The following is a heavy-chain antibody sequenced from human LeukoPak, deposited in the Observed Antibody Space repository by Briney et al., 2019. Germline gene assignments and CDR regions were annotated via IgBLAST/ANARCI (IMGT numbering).Heavy chain of an antibody. J-gene: IGHJ6*03. CDR2: IIPIFGTA. CDR1: GYTFTSYG. Sequence: SAKVSCKASGYTFTSYGISWVRQAPGQGLEWMGGIIPIFGTANYAQKFQGRVTITTDESTSTAYMELSSLRSEDTAVYYCARGGEPYYDILTGYPRGEYYYYMDVWGKGTTVTVSS. D-gene: IGHD3-9*01. V-gene: IGHV1-69*05. CDR3: ARGGEPYYDILTGYPRGEYYYYMDV.